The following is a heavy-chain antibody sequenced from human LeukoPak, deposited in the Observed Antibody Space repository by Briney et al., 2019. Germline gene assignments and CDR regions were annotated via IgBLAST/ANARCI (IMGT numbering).Heavy chain of an antibody. Sequence: GGSLRLSCAASGFTFSNYWMNWVRQAPGKGLMWVSHINPGDGSTTGYADSVKGRFTVSRDNAKNTLYLQMSSLKDEDTAVYYCVREGAGTIPYDLWGQGTLVTVSS. D-gene: IGHD3-22*01. J-gene: IGHJ4*01. CDR2: INPGDGSTT. V-gene: IGHV3-74*01. CDR1: GFTFSNYW. CDR3: VREGAGTIPYDL.